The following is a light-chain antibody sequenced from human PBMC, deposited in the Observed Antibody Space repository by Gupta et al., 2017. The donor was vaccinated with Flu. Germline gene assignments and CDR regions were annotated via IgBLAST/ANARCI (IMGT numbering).Light chain of an antibody. Sequence: ERASLSCGASRHVSTNFLAWYQQKPGQAPRLRMSEANYRASGTPDRFSGSGSGTEFTLTISGLEPGDVAVYYCQQFGSIPFTFGPGTKVEIK. V-gene: IGKV3-20*01. CDR1: RHVSTNF. CDR2: EAN. CDR3: QQFGSIPFT. J-gene: IGKJ3*01.